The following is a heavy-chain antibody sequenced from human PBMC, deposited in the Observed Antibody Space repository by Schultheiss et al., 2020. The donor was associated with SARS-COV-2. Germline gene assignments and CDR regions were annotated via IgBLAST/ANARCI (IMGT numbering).Heavy chain of an antibody. V-gene: IGHV3-30*04. Sequence: GGSLRLSCAASGFTFSSYAMQWVRQAPEKGLEWVADIKCDGSEKYYADSVKGRFTISRDNSKNTLYLQMNSLRAEDTAVYYCAREVADCSGGSCSRNWFDPWGQGTLVTVSS. CDR2: IKCDGSEK. D-gene: IGHD2-15*01. CDR1: GFTFSSYA. J-gene: IGHJ5*02. CDR3: AREVADCSGGSCSRNWFDP.